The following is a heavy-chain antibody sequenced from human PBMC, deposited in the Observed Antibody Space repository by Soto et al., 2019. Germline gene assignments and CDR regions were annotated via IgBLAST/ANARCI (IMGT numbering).Heavy chain of an antibody. D-gene: IGHD3-22*01. CDR3: ARHGLEDYYDSSGCLRGSAFDI. J-gene: IGHJ3*02. Sequence: SETPSLNCTVSGGCVSPNSYSWRWIREYPGNGLGWIGTMYSSENTYYNPSLLSRVTISVDTSKNEFSLRLSSVTAADTAVYYCARHGLEDYYDSSGCLRGSAFDIWGQGTTVT. CDR2: MYSSENT. CDR1: GGCVSPNSYS. V-gene: IGHV4-39*01.